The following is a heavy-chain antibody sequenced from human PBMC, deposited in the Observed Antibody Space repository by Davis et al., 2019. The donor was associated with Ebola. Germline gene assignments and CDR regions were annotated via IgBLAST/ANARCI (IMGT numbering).Heavy chain of an antibody. CDR1: GFSFYSYW. V-gene: IGHV3-53*01. D-gene: IGHD3-16*01. CDR3: AREYDWGEVRRGMDV. Sequence: GESLKISCAASGFSFYSYWMTWVRQAPGKGLEWVSVIYDQTTAYADSVRGRFIISRDKSNNTLYLDMTSLRAEDTAVYYCAREYDWGEVRRGMDVWGQGTTVIVS. CDR2: IYDQTT. J-gene: IGHJ6*02.